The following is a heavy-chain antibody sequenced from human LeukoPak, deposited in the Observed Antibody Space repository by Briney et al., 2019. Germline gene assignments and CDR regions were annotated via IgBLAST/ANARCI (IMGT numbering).Heavy chain of an antibody. J-gene: IGHJ4*02. CDR1: GFTFSSYA. Sequence: GSLRLSCAASGFTFSSYAMHWVRQAPGKGLEWVAVISYDGSNKYYADSVKGRFTISRDNSKNTLYLQMNSLRAEDTAVYYCARGPMIVVVITSFDYWGQGTLVTVPS. D-gene: IGHD3-22*01. CDR3: ARGPMIVVVITSFDY. CDR2: ISYDGSNK. V-gene: IGHV3-30-3*01.